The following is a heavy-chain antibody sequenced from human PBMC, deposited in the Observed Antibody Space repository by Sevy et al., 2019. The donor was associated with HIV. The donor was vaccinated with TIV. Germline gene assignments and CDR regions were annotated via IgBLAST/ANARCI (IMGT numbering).Heavy chain of an antibody. Sequence: GGSLRLSCAASGFTLSSYAMHWVRQAPGKGLEWVAVISYDGSNKYYAYSVKGQFTISRDNSKNTLYLQMDGLRAEDTALYYCARDDEPDYYYFDMDVWGQGSTVTVSS. V-gene: IGHV3-30-3*01. J-gene: IGHJ6*02. CDR2: ISYDGSNK. CDR3: ARDDEPDYYYFDMDV. CDR1: GFTLSSYA.